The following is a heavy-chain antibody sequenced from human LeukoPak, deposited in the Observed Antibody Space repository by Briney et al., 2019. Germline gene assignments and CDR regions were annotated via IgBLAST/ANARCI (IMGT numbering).Heavy chain of an antibody. CDR1: GFTFSNYA. D-gene: IGHD2-15*01. CDR3: AKGATGLRIVGDD. V-gene: IGHV3-23*01. J-gene: IGHJ4*02. Sequence: GGSLRLSCAAFGFTFSNYAMTWVRQAPGKGLEWVSTITGSGNDAYYADSVKGRFTISRDNSKNMLYLQMNSLRAEDTAVYYCAKGATGLRIVGDDWGQGTLVTVSS. CDR2: ITGSGNDA.